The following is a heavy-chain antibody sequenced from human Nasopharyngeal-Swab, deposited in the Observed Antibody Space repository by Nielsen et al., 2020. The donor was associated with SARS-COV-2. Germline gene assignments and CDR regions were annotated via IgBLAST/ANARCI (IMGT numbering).Heavy chain of an antibody. CDR1: GFTFSSYS. J-gene: IGHJ4*02. CDR2: ISSSSSYI. CDR3: ARVYYYDSSGYYDY. D-gene: IGHD3-22*01. V-gene: IGHV3-21*01. Sequence: GESLKISCAASGFTFSSYSMNWVRQAPGKGLEWVSSISSSSSYIYYADSVKGRFTISRDNAKNSLYLQMNSLRAEDTAVYYCARVYYYDSSGYYDYWGQGTLVTVPS.